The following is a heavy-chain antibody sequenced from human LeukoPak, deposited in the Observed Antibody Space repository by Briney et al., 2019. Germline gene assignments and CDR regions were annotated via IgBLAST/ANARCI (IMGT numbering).Heavy chain of an antibody. CDR1: GGSITTYY. CDR3: ARDFASSMVRGVMVWFGSNWFDP. CDR2: FYYSGST. J-gene: IGHJ5*02. V-gene: IGHV4-59*12. D-gene: IGHD3-10*01. Sequence: SETLSLTCSVSGGSITTYYWSWIRQPPGKGLEWIGYFYYSGSTNYNPSLKSRVTISVDTSKNQFSLKLSSVTAADTAVYYCARDFASSMVRGVMVWFGSNWFDPWGQGTLVTVSS.